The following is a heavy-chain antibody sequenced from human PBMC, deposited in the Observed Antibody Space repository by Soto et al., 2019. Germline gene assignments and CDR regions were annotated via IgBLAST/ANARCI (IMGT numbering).Heavy chain of an antibody. D-gene: IGHD5-18*01. CDR1: GFTFRTYW. CDR3: ARDGSTSWYSYDYHGMDV. J-gene: IGHJ6*02. Sequence: EVQLVEYGGGLVQPGGSLRLSCGASGFTFRTYWLSWVRQVPGNGLEWVANINQDGSEINYVASVKGRFTISRDNAKNSLHQQMSSLRAADTALYYCARDGSTSWYSYDYHGMDVWGQGTTVTVSS. V-gene: IGHV3-7*03. CDR2: INQDGSEI.